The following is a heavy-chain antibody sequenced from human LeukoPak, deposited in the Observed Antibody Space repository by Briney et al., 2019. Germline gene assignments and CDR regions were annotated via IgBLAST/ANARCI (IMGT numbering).Heavy chain of an antibody. Sequence: ASVKVSCKASGYTFTNYDINWVRQTTGQGLEWMGWMNPRSGDTGYAQKFQGRVTMTRNTSIRTVYMELSSLRSDDTAVYYCARDLSSSWPPAISYYYTMDVWGQGTTVTVSS. CDR1: GYTFTNYD. D-gene: IGHD6-13*01. J-gene: IGHJ6*02. CDR3: ARDLSSSWPPAISYYYTMDV. V-gene: IGHV1-8*01. CDR2: MNPRSGDT.